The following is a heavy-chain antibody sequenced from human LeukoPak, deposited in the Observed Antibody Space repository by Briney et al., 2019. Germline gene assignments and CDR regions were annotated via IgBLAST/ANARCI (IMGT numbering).Heavy chain of an antibody. CDR3: ARGHTLYYESTAYYYFDY. V-gene: IGHV1-18*01. CDR2: ISAYDGNR. D-gene: IGHD3-22*01. J-gene: IGHJ4*02. Sequence: ASVKVSCKASDYTFTSYGISWVRQAPGQGLEWMGWISAYDGNRNYAQKVQGRVTMTTDTSTSTAYMELRSLRSDDTAVYYCARGHTLYYESTAYYYFDYWGQGTLVTVSS. CDR1: DYTFTSYG.